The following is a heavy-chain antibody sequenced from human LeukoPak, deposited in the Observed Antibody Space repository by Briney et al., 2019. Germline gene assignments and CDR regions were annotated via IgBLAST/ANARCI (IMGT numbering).Heavy chain of an antibody. CDR3: ARHMNTGTFPLDV. D-gene: IGHD1-26*01. Sequence: SETLSFTCTVSGGSISNYYWSWIRQPPGKGLEWIGYIYYNGNANYNPSLKSRVTISVDTSKNQFSLKLSSVTAADTAVYFCARHMNTGTFPLDVWGQRTPVTVSS. CDR1: GGSISNYY. CDR2: IYYNGNA. V-gene: IGHV4-59*08. J-gene: IGHJ6*02.